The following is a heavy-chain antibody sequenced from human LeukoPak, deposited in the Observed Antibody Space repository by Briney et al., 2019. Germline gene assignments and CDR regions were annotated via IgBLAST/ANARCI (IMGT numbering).Heavy chain of an antibody. Sequence: SETLSLTCTVSGDSISSSTYYWGWIRQPPGKGLEWIGSIYYSGNTYYSPSLNSRVTISVDTSKNQFSLKLSSVTAADTAVYYCVGAKQWLSFDIWGQGTVVTVSS. V-gene: IGHV4-39*01. CDR2: IYYSGNT. J-gene: IGHJ3*02. CDR1: GDSISSSTYY. CDR3: VGAKQWLSFDI. D-gene: IGHD3-22*01.